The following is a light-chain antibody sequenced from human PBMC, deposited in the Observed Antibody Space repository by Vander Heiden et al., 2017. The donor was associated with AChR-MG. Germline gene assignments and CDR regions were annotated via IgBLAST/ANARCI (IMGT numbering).Light chain of an antibody. V-gene: IGLV1-40*01. Sequence: QSVLTQPPSVSGAPGQRVTIFCTGSSSNIGAGYDVHWYQQLPVTAPKLLIYGNSNRPSGVPDRFSGSKSGTSASLAITGLQAEDEADYYCQSYDSSLSGSEVFGGGTKLTVL. CDR3: QSYDSSLSGSEV. CDR2: GNS. J-gene: IGLJ2*01. CDR1: SSNIGAGYD.